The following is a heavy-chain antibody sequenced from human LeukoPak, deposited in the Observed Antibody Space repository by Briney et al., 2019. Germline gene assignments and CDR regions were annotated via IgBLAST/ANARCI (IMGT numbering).Heavy chain of an antibody. Sequence: GGSLRLSCAASGFTFSSYAMSWVRQAPGKGLEWVSAISGSGGSTYYADSVKGRFTISRDNSKNTLYLQMNSLRAEDTAVYYCAKADTYYYVSGSYSDYWGQGAQVTVSP. D-gene: IGHD3-10*01. CDR3: AKADTYYYVSGSYSDY. J-gene: IGHJ4*02. CDR1: GFTFSSYA. V-gene: IGHV3-23*01. CDR2: ISGSGGST.